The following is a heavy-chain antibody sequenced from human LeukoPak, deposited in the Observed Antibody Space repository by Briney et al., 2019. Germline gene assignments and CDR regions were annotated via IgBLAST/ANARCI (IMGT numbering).Heavy chain of an antibody. CDR3: ARDTSDSWYDIFGDY. CDR2: ISGNTGNT. V-gene: IGHV1-18*01. J-gene: IGHJ4*02. Sequence: ASVKVSCKASGYSFIGYGISWARQAPGQGLEWMGWISGNTGNTDYSEKFQGRVTMTKDTSTTTAYLELRGLRSDDTAMYYCARDTSDSWYDIFGDYWGQGTLVTVSS. CDR1: GYSFIGYG. D-gene: IGHD6-13*01.